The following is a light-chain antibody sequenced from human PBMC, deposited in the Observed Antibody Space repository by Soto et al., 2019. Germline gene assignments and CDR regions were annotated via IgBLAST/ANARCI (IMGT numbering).Light chain of an antibody. Sequence: DIQMTQSPSTLSASVGDRVTITCRASQSISSWLAWYQQKPGKAPKLLIYKASSLESGVPSRFSGCGSGTEFTLTISSLQPDDFVTYYCQQYNSYPWTFGQGTKVEIK. J-gene: IGKJ1*01. V-gene: IGKV1-5*03. CDR2: KAS. CDR3: QQYNSYPWT. CDR1: QSISSW.